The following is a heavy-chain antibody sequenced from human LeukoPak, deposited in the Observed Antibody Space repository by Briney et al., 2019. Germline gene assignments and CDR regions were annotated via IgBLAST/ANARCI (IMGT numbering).Heavy chain of an antibody. V-gene: IGHV4-59*01. CDR3: ARDYYSEGAFCI. CDR2: IFYSGRT. Sequence: SETLSLTCSVSGGSISAYYWSWIRQPPGKGLEWIGNIFYSGRTNYNPSLKSGLTIAVDTSKTKFSLKLSSVTAADTAVYYCARDYYSEGAFCIWGQGTMVTVSS. J-gene: IGHJ3*02. D-gene: IGHD3-22*01. CDR1: GGSISAYY.